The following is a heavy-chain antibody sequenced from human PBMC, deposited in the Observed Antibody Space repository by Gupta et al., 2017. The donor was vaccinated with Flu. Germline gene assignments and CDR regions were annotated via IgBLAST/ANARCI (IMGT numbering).Heavy chain of an antibody. V-gene: IGHV1-46*01. CDR1: GYTFTSYY. D-gene: IGHD2-21*01. J-gene: IGHJ6*02. CDR3: ARDIRYFYGMDV. Sequence: QVQLVQSGAEVKEPGASVRISCKASGYTFTSYYIHWVRQAPGQGLEWMGIINPIGGSTSYTQKFQGRITMTRDTSTSTVYMVLSSLRSEDTAKYYCARDIRYFYGMDVWGQGTTVTVSS. CDR2: INPIGGST.